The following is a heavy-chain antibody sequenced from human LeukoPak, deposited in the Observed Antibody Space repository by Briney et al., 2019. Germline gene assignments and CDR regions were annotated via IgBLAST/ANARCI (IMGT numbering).Heavy chain of an antibody. Sequence: SETLSLTCTVSGGSISSYYWSWIRQLPGKGLEWIGYIYYSGSTNYNPSLKSRVTISVDTSKNQFSLKLSSVTAADTAVYYCARDKVSFWSGYPYNWFDPWGQGTLVTVSS. D-gene: IGHD3-3*01. CDR3: ARDKVSFWSGYPYNWFDP. J-gene: IGHJ5*02. CDR2: IYYSGST. V-gene: IGHV4-59*01. CDR1: GGSISSYY.